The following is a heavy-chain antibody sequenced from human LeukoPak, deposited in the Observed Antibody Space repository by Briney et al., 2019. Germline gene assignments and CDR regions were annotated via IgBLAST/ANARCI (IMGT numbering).Heavy chain of an antibody. CDR2: MYPGDSDA. CDR1: GYNFPNYW. D-gene: IGHD1-1*01. CDR3: TRHEARTRYYYYGMDV. J-gene: IGHJ6*02. V-gene: IGHV5-51*01. Sequence: GESLKISCKGSGYNFPNYWIGWVRQMPGKGLEWVGIMYPGDSDATYNPSLEGQVTISADKSTSTASLQWNSLTASDTAMYYCTRHEARTRYYYYGMDVWGQGTAVTVSS.